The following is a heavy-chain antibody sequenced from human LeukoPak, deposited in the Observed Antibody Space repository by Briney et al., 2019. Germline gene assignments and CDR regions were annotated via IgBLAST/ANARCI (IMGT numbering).Heavy chain of an antibody. Sequence: GRSLRLSCAASGFTFSSSAMSWVRQAPGRGLEWVSGISGSVGNTYYADSVKGRFTISRDNSKNTLYLQMSSLRAEDTAVYYCAKDSLLYGDLNYFDYWGQGTLVTVSS. CDR1: GFTFSSSA. J-gene: IGHJ4*02. V-gene: IGHV3-23*01. D-gene: IGHD4-17*01. CDR2: ISGSVGNT. CDR3: AKDSLLYGDLNYFDY.